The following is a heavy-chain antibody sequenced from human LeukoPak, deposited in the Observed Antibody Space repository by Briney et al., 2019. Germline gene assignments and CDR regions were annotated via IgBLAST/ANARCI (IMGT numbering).Heavy chain of an antibody. CDR2: IYPGDSDA. CDR1: GYSFTTYW. D-gene: IGHD3-16*01. J-gene: IGHJ5*02. Sequence: GESLQISCQGSGYSFTTYWIGWVRQVPGKGLEWMGIIYPGDSDARYGPSFQGQVTISVDKSINTAYLQWSSLKASDTAMYYCARQITFGGVEFDPWGQGTLVTVSS. CDR3: ARQITFGGVEFDP. V-gene: IGHV5-51*01.